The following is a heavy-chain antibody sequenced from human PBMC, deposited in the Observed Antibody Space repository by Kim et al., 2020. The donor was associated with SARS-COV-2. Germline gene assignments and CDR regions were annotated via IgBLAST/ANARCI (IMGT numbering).Heavy chain of an antibody. J-gene: IGHJ4*02. V-gene: IGHV3-30*02. D-gene: IGHD2-2*02. Sequence: KGRFTISRDNSKNTLYLQMNSLRAEDTAVYYCAKDGGYCSSTSCYRGFDYWGQGTLVTVSS. CDR3: AKDGGYCSSTSCYRGFDY.